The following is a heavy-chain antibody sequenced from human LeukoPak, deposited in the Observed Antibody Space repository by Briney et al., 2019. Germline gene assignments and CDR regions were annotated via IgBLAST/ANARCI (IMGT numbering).Heavy chain of an antibody. Sequence: SETLSLTCTVSGGSISSYYWSWIRQPAGKGLEWIGRIYTSGSTNYSPSLKSRVTMSVDTSKNQFSLKLSSVTAADTAVYYCARGPHLAARLNPYYFDYWGQGTLVTVSS. D-gene: IGHD6-6*01. CDR2: IYTSGST. J-gene: IGHJ4*02. CDR3: ARGPHLAARLNPYYFDY. V-gene: IGHV4-4*07. CDR1: GGSISSYY.